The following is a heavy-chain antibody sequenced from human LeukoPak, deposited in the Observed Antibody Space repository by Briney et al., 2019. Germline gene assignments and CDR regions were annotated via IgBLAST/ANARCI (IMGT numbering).Heavy chain of an antibody. J-gene: IGHJ4*02. CDR3: ARDFRFLEDY. D-gene: IGHD3-3*01. CDR2: IYSGGDT. CDR1: GFIVSGTY. Sequence: GGSLRLSCAASGFIVSGTYMTWVRQAPGKGLECVSIIYSGGDTYYTDSVKGRFSVSRDNSKNTLYLQMNSLRAEDTAVYYCARDFRFLEDYWGQGTLVTVSS. V-gene: IGHV3-53*01.